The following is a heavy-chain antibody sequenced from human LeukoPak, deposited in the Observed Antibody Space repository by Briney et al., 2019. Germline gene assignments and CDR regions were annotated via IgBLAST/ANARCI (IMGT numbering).Heavy chain of an antibody. CDR2: IKSDGSSI. D-gene: IGHD4-23*01. CDR3: ARDLDYGGRSNFDH. CDR1: GFTFSTYW. J-gene: IGHJ4*02. Sequence: GGSLRLSCAASGFTFSTYWMHWVRQAPGKGLVWVSRIKSDGSSIMYADSVRGRFTISRDNAKNTLYLQMNSLRAEDTAVYYCARDLDYGGRSNFDHRGQGTLVTVSS. V-gene: IGHV3-74*03.